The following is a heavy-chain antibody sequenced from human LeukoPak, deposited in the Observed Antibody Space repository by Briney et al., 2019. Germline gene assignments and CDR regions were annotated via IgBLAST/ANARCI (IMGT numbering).Heavy chain of an antibody. V-gene: IGHV3-9*01. CDR1: GFTFDDYA. D-gene: IGHD6-13*01. Sequence: GGSLRLSCAASGFTFDDYAMHWVRQAPGKGLEWVSGISWNSGSIGYADSVKGRFTISRDNAKNSLYLQMNSLRAEDTALYYCAKGRTSSWYRALFDYWGQGTLVTVSS. J-gene: IGHJ4*02. CDR3: AKGRTSSWYRALFDY. CDR2: ISWNSGSI.